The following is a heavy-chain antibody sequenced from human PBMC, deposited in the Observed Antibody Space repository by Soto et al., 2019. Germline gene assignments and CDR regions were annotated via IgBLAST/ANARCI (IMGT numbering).Heavy chain of an antibody. CDR2: ISGSGRNT. CDR1: GFTFSSYA. CDR3: AKDAGSGYRIFDAFDI. D-gene: IGHD3-16*02. J-gene: IGHJ3*02. V-gene: IGHV3-23*01. Sequence: EVQLLESGGGLVQPGGSLRLSCAASGFTFSSYAMSWVRQAPGKGLEWVSAISGSGRNTYYADSVKGRFTISRDNSKNTQDLQMNSPDAEDTAVYYCAKDAGSGYRIFDAFDIWGQGTIVTVSS.